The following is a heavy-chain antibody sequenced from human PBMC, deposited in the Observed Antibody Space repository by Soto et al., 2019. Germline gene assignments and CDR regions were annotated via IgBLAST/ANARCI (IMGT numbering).Heavy chain of an antibody. V-gene: IGHV4-59*01. D-gene: IGHD3-3*01. CDR1: GGSISSYY. J-gene: IGHJ6*03. CDR2: IYYSGST. Sequence: QVQLQESGPGLVKPSETLSLTCTVSGGSISSYYWSWIRQPPGKGLEWIGYIYYSGSTNYNHSLKSRVTISVDTSKNQSSLKLSSVTAADRAVYYCEKVAYDFWSGYYDYYYMDVWGKGTTVTVSS. CDR3: EKVAYDFWSGYYDYYYMDV.